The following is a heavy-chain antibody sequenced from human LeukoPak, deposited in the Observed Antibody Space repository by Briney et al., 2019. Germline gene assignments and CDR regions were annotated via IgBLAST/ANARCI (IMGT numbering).Heavy chain of an antibody. CDR1: GYTFTTYA. CDR3: ARDPIGSRWPYYFDY. V-gene: IGHV1-3*01. J-gene: IGHJ4*02. Sequence: GASVTVSCRASGYTFTTYAMHWVRQAPGQRLEWMGWINAGNGNTKYSQKFQARVTITRDTSASTAYMELGSLRSEDTAVYYCARDPIGSRWPYYFDYWGQGTLVTVSS. D-gene: IGHD2-15*01. CDR2: INAGNGNT.